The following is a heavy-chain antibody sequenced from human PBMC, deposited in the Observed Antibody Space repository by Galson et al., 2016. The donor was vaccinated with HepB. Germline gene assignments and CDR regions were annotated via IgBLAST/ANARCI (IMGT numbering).Heavy chain of an antibody. CDR1: GYTFTNYW. V-gene: IGHV5-51*01. J-gene: IGHJ4*02. D-gene: IGHD3/OR15-3a*01. CDR2: IFPADSDT. Sequence: QSGAEVKKPGESLKISCRGSGYTFTNYWIAWVRQMPGKGLEWMGTIFPADSDTSYSPSFQGQVTISADKSINTAYLQWSSLRASDTAMYYCARMDWRQLTDYWGQGTLVTVSS. CDR3: ARMDWRQLTDY.